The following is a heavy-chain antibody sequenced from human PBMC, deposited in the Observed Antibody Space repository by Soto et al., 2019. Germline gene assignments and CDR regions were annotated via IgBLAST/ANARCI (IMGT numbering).Heavy chain of an antibody. D-gene: IGHD2-15*01. Sequence: GESLKISCKGSGYSFTSYLIGWVRQMPGKGLEWMGIIYPGDSDTRYSPSFQGQVTISADKSISTAYLQWSSLKASDTAMYYCALVPAAVPPYYYYGMVVWCQAPTVTVFS. V-gene: IGHV5-51*01. CDR3: ALVPAAVPPYYYYGMVV. CDR2: IYPGDSDT. J-gene: IGHJ6*02. CDR1: GYSFTSYL.